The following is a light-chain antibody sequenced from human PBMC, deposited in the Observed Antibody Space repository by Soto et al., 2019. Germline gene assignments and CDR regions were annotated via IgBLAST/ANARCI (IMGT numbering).Light chain of an antibody. V-gene: IGLV2-11*01. CDR1: SSDVGGYHY. Sequence: QSALTQPASVSGSPGQSITISCTGSSSDVGGYHYVSWYQQHPGKAPKLMIYDVSKRPSGVPDRFSGSKSGNTASLTISGLQAEDEADYYCCSYAGGYTHAVFGGGTKLTVL. CDR2: DVS. CDR3: CSYAGGYTHAV. J-gene: IGLJ2*01.